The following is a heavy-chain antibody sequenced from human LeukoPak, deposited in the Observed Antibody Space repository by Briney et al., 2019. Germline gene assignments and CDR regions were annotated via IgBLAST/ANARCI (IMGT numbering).Heavy chain of an antibody. CDR1: GFTFSYTW. CDR2: IKSKTDGGTT. V-gene: IGHV3-15*01. CDR3: TTGRSDY. Sequence: GESLKISCAVSGFTFSYTWMNWVRQAPGKGLEWVGRIKSKTDGGTTDYAAPVKGRFTISRDDSKNTLYLQMNSLKTEDTAVYYCTTGRSDYWGQGTLVTVSS. J-gene: IGHJ4*02.